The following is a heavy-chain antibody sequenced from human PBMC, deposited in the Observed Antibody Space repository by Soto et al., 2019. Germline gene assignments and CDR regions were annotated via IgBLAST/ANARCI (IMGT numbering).Heavy chain of an antibody. CDR1: VGSFSVYY. J-gene: IGHJ6*02. CDR3: ARGTLTYYYGIDV. Sequence: SETLSLTCAGYVGSFSVYYWSWIRQAPGKGLQWIEASNHSRSTNYNRSVQSPVKISVDTSKMKFDMNRRSVPAADTAVYYCARGTLTYYYGIDVWGQGNTAPVCS. V-gene: IGHV4-34*01. D-gene: IGHD2-8*01. CDR2: SNHSRST.